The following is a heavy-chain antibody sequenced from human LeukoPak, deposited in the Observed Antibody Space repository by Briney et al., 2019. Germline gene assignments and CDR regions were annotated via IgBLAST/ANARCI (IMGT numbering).Heavy chain of an antibody. CDR2: ISTSGDN. Sequence: SEILSLTCIVSGGSGISSYYWSWIRQPAGKGLEWIGRISTSGDNSYNPSLKSRVTMSVDTSKNQFSLKLSSVTAADTAVYYCARDNPSGRDWGQGTLVTVSS. CDR1: GGSGISSYY. V-gene: IGHV4-4*07. J-gene: IGHJ4*02. D-gene: IGHD3-10*01. CDR3: ARDNPSGRD.